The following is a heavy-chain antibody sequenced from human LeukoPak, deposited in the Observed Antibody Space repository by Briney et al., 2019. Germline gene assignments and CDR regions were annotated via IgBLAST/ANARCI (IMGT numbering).Heavy chain of an antibody. CDR2: IYHSGST. V-gene: IGHV4-38-2*01. D-gene: IGHD4-17*01. J-gene: IGHJ5*02. CDR1: GYSISSGYY. Sequence: SETLSLTCAVSGYSISSGYYWGWVRQPPGEGLEWIGSIYHSGSTNYNPSLKSQVTISVDTSKNQFSLKLSSVTAADTAVYYCAMAGYGDYDWFDPWGQGTLVTVSS. CDR3: AMAGYGDYDWFDP.